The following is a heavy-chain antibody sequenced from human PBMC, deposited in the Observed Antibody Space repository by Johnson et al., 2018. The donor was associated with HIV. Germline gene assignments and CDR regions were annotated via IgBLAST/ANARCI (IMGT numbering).Heavy chain of an antibody. CDR1: GFTFSSYA. CDR3: ARSPETGDRLWRAFDI. J-gene: IGHJ3*02. CDR2: ISYDGSNK. Sequence: QVQLVESGGGVVQPGRSLRLSCAASGFTFSSYAMHWVRQAPGKGLEWVAVISYDGSNKYYADSVKGRFTISRDNSKNTLYLQMNSLRVEDTAVYYCARSPETGDRLWRAFDIWGHGTMVTVSS. V-gene: IGHV3-30-3*01. D-gene: IGHD4-17*01.